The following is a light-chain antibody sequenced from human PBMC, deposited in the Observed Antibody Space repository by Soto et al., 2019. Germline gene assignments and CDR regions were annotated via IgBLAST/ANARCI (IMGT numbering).Light chain of an antibody. J-gene: IGKJ1*01. CDR1: QSISRW. V-gene: IGKV1-5*01. CDR2: DAS. CDR3: QQYGSSGT. Sequence: QLTQSPSTLSASVGARVPITCRASQSISRWLAWYQQKSGKAPKFLIYDASSLESGVPSRFSGSGSGTDFTLTISRLEPEDFAVYYCQQYGSSGTFGQGTKVDIK.